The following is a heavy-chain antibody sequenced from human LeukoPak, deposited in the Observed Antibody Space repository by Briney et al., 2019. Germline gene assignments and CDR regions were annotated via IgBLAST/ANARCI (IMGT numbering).Heavy chain of an antibody. CDR3: ARGRGAYCTNGVCFRNWFDP. CDR1: GGSFSGYY. D-gene: IGHD2-8*01. Sequence: PSETLSLTCAVYGGSFSGYYWSWIRQPPGKGLEWIGEINHSGSTNYNPSLKSRVTMSVDTSKNQFSLKLSSVTAADTAVYYCARGRGAYCTNGVCFRNWFDPWGQGTLVTVSS. J-gene: IGHJ5*02. V-gene: IGHV4-34*01. CDR2: INHSGST.